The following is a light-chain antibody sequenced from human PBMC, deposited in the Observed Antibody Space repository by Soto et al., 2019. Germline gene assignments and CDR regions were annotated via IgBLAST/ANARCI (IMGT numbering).Light chain of an antibody. Sequence: QSVLTQPRSVSGSPGQSVTISCTGTSSDVGGYNYVSWYQQHPGKAPKLMIYDVIKRPSGVPDRFSGSKSGNSASLTISGLQAEDEADYFSCSYAGSYPYVFGTGTKVTVL. CDR3: CSYAGSYPYV. CDR1: SSDVGGYNY. V-gene: IGLV2-11*01. CDR2: DVI. J-gene: IGLJ1*01.